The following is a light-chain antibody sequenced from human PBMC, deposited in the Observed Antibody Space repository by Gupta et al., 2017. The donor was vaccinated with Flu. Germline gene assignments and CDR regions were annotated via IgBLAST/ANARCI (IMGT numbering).Light chain of an antibody. CDR3: QQRCDGPPLT. CDR1: QSVSNY. Sequence: EIILTQSPATLSLSPGETATLSCRASQSVSNYLDWYQQKPGQAPRLLIYDASNRDTGIPARFSGSRSGKDFPLTITSREPEDFAVYYCQQRCDGPPLTFGQGTRMEIK. J-gene: IGKJ5*01. V-gene: IGKV3-11*01. CDR2: DAS.